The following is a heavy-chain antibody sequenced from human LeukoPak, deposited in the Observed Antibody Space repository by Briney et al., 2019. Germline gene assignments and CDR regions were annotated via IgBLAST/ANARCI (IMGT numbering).Heavy chain of an antibody. Sequence: SETLSLTCTVSGGSISSYYWSWIRQPPGKGLEWIGYIYYSGSTNYNPPLKSRVTISVDTSKNQFSLKLSSVTAAYTAVYYCARGGSTVDNWFDPWGQGTLVTVSS. CDR2: IYYSGST. CDR3: ARGGSTVDNWFDP. D-gene: IGHD4-17*01. V-gene: IGHV4-59*01. J-gene: IGHJ5*02. CDR1: GGSISSYY.